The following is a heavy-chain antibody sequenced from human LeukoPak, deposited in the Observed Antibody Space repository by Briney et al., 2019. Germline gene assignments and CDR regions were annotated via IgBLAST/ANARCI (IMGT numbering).Heavy chain of an antibody. Sequence: PSETLSHTRPVYGGSFSGYYWSWIRPPPGKGREWVGEIYHSGSTNYNPSLKSRVTISVDTSKNQFSLRLSYVTAADTAVYYCACLSDSSGYKPYYLDSWGQGTLVTVSS. CDR3: ACLSDSSGYKPYYLDS. CDR2: IYHSGST. D-gene: IGHD3-22*01. J-gene: IGHJ4*02. V-gene: IGHV4-34*01. CDR1: GGSFSGYY.